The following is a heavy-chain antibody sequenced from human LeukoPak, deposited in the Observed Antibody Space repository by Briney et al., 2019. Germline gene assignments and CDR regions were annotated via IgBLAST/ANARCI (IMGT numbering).Heavy chain of an antibody. CDR3: ARPSRPNHYYYGMDV. J-gene: IGHJ6*02. D-gene: IGHD1-14*01. CDR2: IYPGDSDT. Sequence: GESLKISCKASGYSFTSYWIGWVRQMPGKGLEWMGIIYPGDSDTRYSPSFQGQVTISADKSISTAYLQWSSLKASDTAMYFCARPSRPNHYYYGMDVWGQGTTVTVSS. V-gene: IGHV5-51*01. CDR1: GYSFTSYW.